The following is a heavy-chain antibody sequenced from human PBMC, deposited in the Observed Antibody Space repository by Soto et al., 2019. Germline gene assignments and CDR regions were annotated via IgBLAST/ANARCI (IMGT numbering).Heavy chain of an antibody. CDR1: GGSFSGYY. CDR3: AREPTYCSSTSCYSGYFDY. CDR2: INHSGTT. Sequence: PSETLSLTCAVYGGSFSGYYWSWIRQPPGKGLEWIGEINHSGTTNYNPSLESRVTISVDTSKNQFSLNLNSVTAADTAVYYCAREPTYCSSTSCYSGYFDYWGQGTLVTVSS. V-gene: IGHV4-34*01. J-gene: IGHJ4*02. D-gene: IGHD2-2*02.